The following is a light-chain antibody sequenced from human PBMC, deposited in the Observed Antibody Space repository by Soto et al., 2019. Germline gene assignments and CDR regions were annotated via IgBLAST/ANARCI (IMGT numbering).Light chain of an antibody. Sequence: IQLTQSPSSLSASVGDRVTITCRAGQGISSYLAWYQQKPGKAPKLLIYAASTLQSGVPSRFSGSGSGTDFTLTISSLQPEDFATYYCQQLNSYPLLTFGGGTKVEIK. J-gene: IGKJ4*01. CDR2: AAS. CDR3: QQLNSYPLLT. CDR1: QGISSY. V-gene: IGKV1-9*01.